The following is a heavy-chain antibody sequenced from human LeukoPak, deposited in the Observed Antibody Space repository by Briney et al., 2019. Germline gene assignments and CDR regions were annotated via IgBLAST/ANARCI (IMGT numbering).Heavy chain of an antibody. J-gene: IGHJ4*02. CDR3: ARADYDFWSGYPYYFDY. CDR2: IKQDGSEK. Sequence: GRSLRLSCAASGFTFSSYWMSWVRQAPGKGLEWVANIKQDGSEKYYVDSVKGRFTISRDNAKNSLYLQMNSLRAEDTAVYYCARADYDFWSGYPYYFDYWGQGTLVTVSS. V-gene: IGHV3-7*04. CDR1: GFTFSSYW. D-gene: IGHD3-3*01.